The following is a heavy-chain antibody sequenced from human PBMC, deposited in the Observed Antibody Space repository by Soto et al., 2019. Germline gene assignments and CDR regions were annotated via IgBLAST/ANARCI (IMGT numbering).Heavy chain of an antibody. CDR1: GGTFSSYA. CDR2: IIPIFGTA. J-gene: IGHJ6*02. D-gene: IGHD6-19*01. Sequence: QVQLVQSGAEVKKPGSSVKVSCKASGGTFSSYAISWVRQAPGQGLEWMGGIIPIFGTANYAQKFQGRVTITADKATSTGYMELSSLRSEDTAVYYCARGAVAGTRYYYYYGMDVWGQGTTVTVSS. V-gene: IGHV1-69*06. CDR3: ARGAVAGTRYYYYYGMDV.